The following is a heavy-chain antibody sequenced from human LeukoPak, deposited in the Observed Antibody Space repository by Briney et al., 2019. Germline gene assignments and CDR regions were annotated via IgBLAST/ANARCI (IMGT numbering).Heavy chain of an antibody. V-gene: IGHV4-38-2*01. J-gene: IGHJ4*02. Sequence: SETLSLTCSVSGYSFTSGHYWGWLRQPPGKGLEWIANIYHTGSAHYNPSLKSRVTISVDTSTNQFSLKLSSVTAADTAVYYCARCKDYYVSGSYYKTFDYWGQGTLVTVSS. CDR2: IYHTGSA. D-gene: IGHD3-10*01. CDR3: ARCKDYYVSGSYYKTFDY. CDR1: GYSFTSGHY.